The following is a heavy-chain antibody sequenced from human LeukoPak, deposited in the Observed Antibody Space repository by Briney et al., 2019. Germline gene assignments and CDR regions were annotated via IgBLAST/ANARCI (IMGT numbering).Heavy chain of an antibody. V-gene: IGHV3-23*01. Sequence: PGGSLRLSCAASGFTFSSYAMSWVRQAPRKGLEWVSAISGSGGSTYYADSVKGRFTISRDNSKNTLYLQMNSRRAEDTAVYYCAKRGDLGSYLDYWGQGTLVTVSS. CDR1: GFTFSSYA. J-gene: IGHJ4*02. CDR2: ISGSGGST. CDR3: AKRGDLGSYLDY. D-gene: IGHD1-26*01.